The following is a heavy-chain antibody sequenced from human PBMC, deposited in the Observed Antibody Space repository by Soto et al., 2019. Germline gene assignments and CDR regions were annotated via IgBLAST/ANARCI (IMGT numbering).Heavy chain of an antibody. CDR2: ISTGSSYT. CDR3: ASAPDTGFEYFSHN. D-gene: IGHD5-12*01. CDR1: RSVVLNYY. J-gene: IGHJ4*02. Sequence: SLRHTCAEARSVVLNYYRSCIRQTPRKGLEWLSYISTGSSYTRYTDSVKGRFIISRDDAKNSVYLQMHSLRAEDTGLYYCASAPDTGFEYFSHNWGPGIQVTVSS. V-gene: IGHV3-11*03.